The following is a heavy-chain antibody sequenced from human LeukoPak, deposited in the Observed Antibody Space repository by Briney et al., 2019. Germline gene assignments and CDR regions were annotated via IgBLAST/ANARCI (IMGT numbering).Heavy chain of an antibody. V-gene: IGHV3-7*01. CDR3: ARDLSGVTGYTYGRGIDY. CDR2: IKKDGSEK. J-gene: IGHJ4*02. CDR1: GFTFSSYW. Sequence: GGSLRLSCAASGFTFSSYWMSWVRKAPGKGLEWVANIKKDGSEKYYVDSVKGRFTISRDNAKTSLYLQMNSLRAEDTAVYYCARDLSGVTGYTYGRGIDYWGQGTLVTVSS. D-gene: IGHD5-18*01.